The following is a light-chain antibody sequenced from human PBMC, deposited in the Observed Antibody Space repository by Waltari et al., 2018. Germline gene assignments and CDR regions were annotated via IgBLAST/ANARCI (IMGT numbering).Light chain of an antibody. Sequence: QSALTQPASMSGSPGQSIPISCTGTDSDIGALNYVSWYQQLPGNSPRLLIFEVNTRPPGISFRFSGSKSANTASLTISGLQADDEADYYCSSYTLSSTLVFGGGTRLTVL. J-gene: IGLJ2*01. CDR1: DSDIGALNY. CDR3: SSYTLSSTLV. V-gene: IGLV2-14*01. CDR2: EVN.